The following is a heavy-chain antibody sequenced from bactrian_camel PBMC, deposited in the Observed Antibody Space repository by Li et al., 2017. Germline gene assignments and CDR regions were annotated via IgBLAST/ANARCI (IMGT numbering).Heavy chain of an antibody. CDR2: IDLGGGAE. D-gene: IGHD1*01. CDR1: GYTFNTY. CDR3: AAAPPLGHCTGELRRAYEYKY. V-gene: IGHV3S40*01. Sequence: VQLVESGGGSALAGGSVRLSCAASGYTFNTYSWFRQAPGQEREGLAVIDLGGGAETYIDSVKGRFTISRDNAQKMVYLQMNTLQTEDEGTYICAAAPPLGHCTGELRRAYEYKYWGQGTQVTV. J-gene: IGHJ4*01.